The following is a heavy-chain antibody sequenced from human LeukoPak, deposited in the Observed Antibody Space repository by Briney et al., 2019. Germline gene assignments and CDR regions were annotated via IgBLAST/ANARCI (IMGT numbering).Heavy chain of an antibody. J-gene: IGHJ4*02. Sequence: QPGGSLRLSCAASGFSFSSYSINWVRQAPGKGLEWVSFIETLGQTIYYTDSVRGRFSISRDNAEKSVYLQMSSLRDDDTAVYYCARGIGLYHGSGSYHFDLWGQGTLVTVSS. CDR1: GFSFSSYS. D-gene: IGHD3-10*01. V-gene: IGHV3-48*02. CDR2: IETLGQTI. CDR3: ARGIGLYHGSGSYHFDL.